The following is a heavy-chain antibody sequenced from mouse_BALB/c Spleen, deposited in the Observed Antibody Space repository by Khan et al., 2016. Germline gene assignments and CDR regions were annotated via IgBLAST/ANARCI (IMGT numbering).Heavy chain of an antibody. Sequence: EVQLQESGPGLVKPSQSLSLTCTVTGYSITSDYAWNWIRQFPGNTLEWMGYISYSGSTSYNPSLKTRIPTTRDTLKKQFFLQFNSVTTENTATYDSAINWYEEDYWGQGTLVTVSA. CDR2: ISYSGST. CDR1: GYSITSDYA. V-gene: IGHV3-2*02. J-gene: IGHJ3*01. D-gene: IGHD2-14*01. CDR3: AINWYEEDY.